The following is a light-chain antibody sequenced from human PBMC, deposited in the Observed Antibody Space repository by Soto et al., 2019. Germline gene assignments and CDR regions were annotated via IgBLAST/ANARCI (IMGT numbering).Light chain of an antibody. CDR3: FSYTSSGTYV. J-gene: IGLJ1*01. CDR1: SSDVGNYKY. V-gene: IGLV2-14*01. CDR2: EVS. Sequence: QSVLTQPASVSGSPGQSITISCPGTSSDVGNYKYVSWYQQHPGKAPKLMIYEVSNRPSGVSNRLSGSKSGNTASLTISGLQAEDETDYYCFSYTSSGTYVFGTGTKGTVL.